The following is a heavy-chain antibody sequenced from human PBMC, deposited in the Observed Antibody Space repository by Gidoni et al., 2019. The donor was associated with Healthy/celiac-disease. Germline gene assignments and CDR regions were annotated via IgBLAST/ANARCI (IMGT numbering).Heavy chain of an antibody. CDR3: TTDSPSHYGDYGGMGFDY. V-gene: IGHV3-15*01. Sequence: EVQLVESGGGLVKPGGSLRLSCAASGFTFSNAWMSWVRQAPGKGLEWVGRIKSKTDGGTTDYAAPVKGRFTISRDDSKNTLYLQMNSLKTEDTAVYYCTTDSPSHYGDYGGMGFDYWGQGTLVTVSS. J-gene: IGHJ4*02. CDR1: GFTFSNAW. D-gene: IGHD4-17*01. CDR2: IKSKTDGGTT.